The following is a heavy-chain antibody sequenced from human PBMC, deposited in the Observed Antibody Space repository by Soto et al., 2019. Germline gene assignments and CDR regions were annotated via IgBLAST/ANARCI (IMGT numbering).Heavy chain of an antibody. D-gene: IGHD3-22*01. CDR3: ARKEGYYYVAGRFDY. CDR2: INRSGST. Sequence: SETLSLTCAVYGGSFSGYYWSWIRQPPGKGLEWIGEINRSGSTNYNPSLKSRVTISVDTSKNQFSLKLSSVTAADTAVYYCARKEGYYYVAGRFDYWGQGTLVTVSS. J-gene: IGHJ4*02. V-gene: IGHV4-34*01. CDR1: GGSFSGYY.